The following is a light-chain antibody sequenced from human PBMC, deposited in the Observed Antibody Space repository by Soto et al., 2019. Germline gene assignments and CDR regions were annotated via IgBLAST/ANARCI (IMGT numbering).Light chain of an antibody. CDR2: KAS. J-gene: IGKJ1*01. Sequence: DLQMTQSPSTLSATAGDRVTITCRASQTITSWLAWYQQKPGKAPKLLIYKASGLENGVQSRFSGSGSGTEFTLTISSLKPDDFATYYCQQYSSYWTFGQGTKVDIK. CDR3: QQYSSYWT. CDR1: QTITSW. V-gene: IGKV1-5*03.